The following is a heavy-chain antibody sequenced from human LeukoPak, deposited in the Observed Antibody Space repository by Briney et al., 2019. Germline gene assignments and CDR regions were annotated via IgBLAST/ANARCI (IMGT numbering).Heavy chain of an antibody. J-gene: IGHJ4*02. V-gene: IGHV1-2*02. CDR2: INPNSGGT. D-gene: IGHD3-10*01. Sequence: ASMKVSCKASGYTFTGYYIHWVRQAPGQGLEWMGLINPNSGGTNYAQKFQGRVTMTRDTSISTAYMELSSLRSDDTAVYYCARDLEGYHYGSGNYPQWGQGTLVTVSS. CDR3: ARDLEGYHYGSGNYPQ. CDR1: GYTFTGYY.